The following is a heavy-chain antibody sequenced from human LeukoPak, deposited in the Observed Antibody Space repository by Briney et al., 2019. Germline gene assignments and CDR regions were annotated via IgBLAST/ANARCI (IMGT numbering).Heavy chain of an antibody. Sequence: ASVKVSCKASGYTFTSYDINWVQQATGQGLEWMGWMNPNSGNTGYAQKFQGRVTMTRNTSISTAYMEQSSLRSEDTAVYYCARTNYCSSTSCYPDYWGQGTLVTVSS. CDR2: MNPNSGNT. CDR3: ARTNYCSSTSCYPDY. J-gene: IGHJ4*02. D-gene: IGHD2-2*01. V-gene: IGHV1-8*01. CDR1: GYTFTSYD.